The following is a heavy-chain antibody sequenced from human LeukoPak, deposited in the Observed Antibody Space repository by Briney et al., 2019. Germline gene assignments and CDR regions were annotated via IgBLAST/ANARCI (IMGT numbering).Heavy chain of an antibody. D-gene: IGHD5-18*01. J-gene: IGHJ4*02. CDR1: GFTFTAYP. CDR3: AKVNNHGYNDY. Sequence: PGGSLRLYCATSGFTFTAYPMAWVRQAPGKGLEWVSSISGSGGRSDYAESVRGRFTISSDSSSSTLYLQMDSLRGDDTAVYYCAKVNNHGYNDYWGQGTLVTVSS. V-gene: IGHV3-23*01. CDR2: ISGSGGRS.